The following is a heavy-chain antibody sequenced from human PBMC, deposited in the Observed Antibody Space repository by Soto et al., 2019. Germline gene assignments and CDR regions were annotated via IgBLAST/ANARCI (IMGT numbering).Heavy chain of an antibody. CDR3: ARAGGLLLDY. J-gene: IGHJ4*02. Sequence: QVQLVESGGGVVQPGRSLRLSCAASGFTFSSYAMHWVRQAPGKGLEWVAVISYDGSKKYYADSVKGRFTISRDISKNTLYLQMNSLRAEDTGVYYCARAGGLLLDYWGQGPLVNVSS. D-gene: IGHD2-15*01. V-gene: IGHV3-30-3*01. CDR2: ISYDGSKK. CDR1: GFTFSSYA.